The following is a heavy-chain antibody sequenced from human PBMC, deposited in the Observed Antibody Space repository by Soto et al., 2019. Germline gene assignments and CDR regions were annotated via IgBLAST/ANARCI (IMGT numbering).Heavy chain of an antibody. CDR3: ARGGDRFDGMDV. J-gene: IGHJ6*02. Sequence: EVQLVECGGGLVQPGVSLRRSCAASGFGFNGYDMHWVRQAPGKNLEGVAAISTAGDTYYLGSVKGRFTISREDAKNSLSLQMNSLRVGDTAVYYCARGGDRFDGMDVWGQGTTVSVSS. V-gene: IGHV3-13*01. D-gene: IGHD3-16*01. CDR1: GFGFNGYD. CDR2: ISTAGDT.